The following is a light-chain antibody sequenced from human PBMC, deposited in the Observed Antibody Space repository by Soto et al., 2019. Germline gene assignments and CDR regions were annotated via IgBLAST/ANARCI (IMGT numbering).Light chain of an antibody. CDR3: LLTYSGARV. Sequence: QAVVTQEPSLTVSPGGTVTLTCGSSTGGVTSGHYPYWFQQKPGQAPTTLIYDTNNKHSWTPARFSGSLLGGKAALTLSGAQPGDEAEYYCLLTYSGARVFGTGTKLTVL. J-gene: IGLJ1*01. V-gene: IGLV7-46*01. CDR1: TGGVTSGHY. CDR2: DTN.